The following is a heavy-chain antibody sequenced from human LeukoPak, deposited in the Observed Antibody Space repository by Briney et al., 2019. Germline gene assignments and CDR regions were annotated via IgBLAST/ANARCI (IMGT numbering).Heavy chain of an antibody. CDR1: GFTFSSYA. J-gene: IGHJ6*02. D-gene: IGHD3-10*01. V-gene: IGHV3-23*01. Sequence: PGGSLRLSCAASGFTFSSYAMSWVRQAPGKGLEWVSAISGSGGSTYYADSVKGRFTISRDNSKNTLYLQMNSLRAEDTAVYYCARYRYYYGSGSFYGMDVWGQGTTVTVSS. CDR2: ISGSGGST. CDR3: ARYRYYYGSGSFYGMDV.